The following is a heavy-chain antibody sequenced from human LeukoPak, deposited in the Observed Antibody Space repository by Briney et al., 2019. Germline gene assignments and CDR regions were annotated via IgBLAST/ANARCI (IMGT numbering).Heavy chain of an antibody. CDR3: AGDQCCSSTSCYLYYYYYGMDV. V-gene: IGHV3-21*01. CDR2: ISSSSSYI. CDR1: GFTFSSYS. Sequence: GGSLRLSCAASGFTFSSYSMNWVRQAPGKGLEWVSSISSSSSYIYYADSVKGRFTISRDNAKNSLYLQMNSLRAEDTAVYYCAGDQCCSSTSCYLYYYYYGMDVWGQGTTVTVSS. D-gene: IGHD2-2*01. J-gene: IGHJ6*02.